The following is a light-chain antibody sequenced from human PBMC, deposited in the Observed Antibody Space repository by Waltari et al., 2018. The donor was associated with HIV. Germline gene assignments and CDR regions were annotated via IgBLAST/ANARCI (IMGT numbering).Light chain of an antibody. CDR3: QVWDIISAYVI. J-gene: IGLJ2*01. V-gene: IGLV3-21*02. CDR1: NAGRKD. Sequence: SSVLTQPPSVSVAPGQTVSMTCAGNNAGRKDVHWYQQKPGQAPVLVVYDDSGRPSGIPGRFSGSKSGNTATLGISRVEVGDGADYYCQVWDIISAYVIFGGGTKLTVL. CDR2: DDS.